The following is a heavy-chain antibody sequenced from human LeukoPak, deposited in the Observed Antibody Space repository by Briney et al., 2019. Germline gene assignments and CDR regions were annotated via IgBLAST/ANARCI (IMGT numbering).Heavy chain of an antibody. CDR2: ISGSGGST. CDR3: AKVLRAITMVRGVIRPSPQEIDY. D-gene: IGHD3-10*01. V-gene: IGHV3-23*01. J-gene: IGHJ4*02. Sequence: PGGSLRLSCAASGFTLSSYAMSWVRQAPGKGLEWVSAISGSGGSTYYADYVKGRFTISRDNSKNTLYLQMNSLRAEDTAVYYCAKVLRAITMVRGVIRPSPQEIDYWGQGTLVTVSS. CDR1: GFTLSSYA.